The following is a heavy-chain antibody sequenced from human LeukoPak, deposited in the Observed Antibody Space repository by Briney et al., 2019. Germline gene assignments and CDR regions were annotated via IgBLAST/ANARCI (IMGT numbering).Heavy chain of an antibody. Sequence: SVKVSCKAFGGTFSSYAISWVRQAPGQGLEWMGGIIPIFGTTNYAQKFQSRVTITADASTSTAYMELSSLRSEDTGVYYCARSANLCDFWSGHHDYWGQGTLVTVSS. CDR2: IIPIFGTT. D-gene: IGHD3-3*01. CDR1: GGTFSSYA. V-gene: IGHV1-69*01. J-gene: IGHJ4*02. CDR3: ARSANLCDFWSGHHDY.